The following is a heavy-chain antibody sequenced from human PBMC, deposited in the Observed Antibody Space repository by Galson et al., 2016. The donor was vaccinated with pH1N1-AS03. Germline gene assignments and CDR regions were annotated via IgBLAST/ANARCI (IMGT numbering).Heavy chain of an antibody. CDR2: IGSAGDT. Sequence: SLRLSCAASGFTFSDFDMHWVRQVSRKGLEWVSGIGSAGDTYYAASVKGRFTISRENAKNSLYLQMSSVTAGDTAVYYCARDPHGLDVWGQWTAVTVSS. J-gene: IGHJ6*02. CDR1: GFTFSDFD. V-gene: IGHV3-13*01. CDR3: ARDPHGLDV.